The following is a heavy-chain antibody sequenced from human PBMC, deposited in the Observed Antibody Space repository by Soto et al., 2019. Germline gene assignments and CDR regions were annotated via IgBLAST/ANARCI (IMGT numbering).Heavy chain of an antibody. J-gene: IGHJ1*01. Sequence: QVQLVQSGPDLKRPGASMKVSCKASGYTFTSYGIIWVRQAPGQGLEWMAWISPLKGRTQYSQKAQGRVTLSTDTXXXXXXXXXXXXXXXDTAVYYCAMDYGDRPEYFKHWGQGTLVTVS. CDR3: AMDYGDRPEYFKH. CDR1: GYTFTSYG. D-gene: IGHD4-17*01. V-gene: IGHV1-18*04. CDR2: ISPLKGRT.